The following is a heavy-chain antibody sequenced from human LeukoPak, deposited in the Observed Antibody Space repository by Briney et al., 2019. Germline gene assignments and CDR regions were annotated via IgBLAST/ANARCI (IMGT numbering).Heavy chain of an antibody. V-gene: IGHV3-53*04. Sequence: GGSLRLSCAASGFTVSSNYMSWVRQAPGKGLEWVSVIYSGGSTYYADSVKGRFTISRHNSKNTVYLQMNSLRAEDTAVYYCARVFRGAFDIWGQGTMVTVSS. CDR3: ARVFRGAFDI. CDR1: GFTVSSNY. CDR2: IYSGGST. J-gene: IGHJ3*02. D-gene: IGHD3-16*01.